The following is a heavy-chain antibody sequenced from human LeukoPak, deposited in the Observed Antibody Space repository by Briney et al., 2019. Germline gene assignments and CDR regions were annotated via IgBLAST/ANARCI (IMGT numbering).Heavy chain of an antibody. CDR2: INSDGRST. CDR1: GFTFSSYW. D-gene: IGHD1-26*01. V-gene: IGHV3-74*01. CDR3: ARDGVVGSTEFDY. J-gene: IGHJ4*02. Sequence: PGGSLRLSCAASGFTFSSYWMHWVRQAPGKGLVWVSRINSDGRSTSYADSVKGRFTISRDNAKNTLYLQMNSLRAEDTAVYYCARDGVVGSTEFDYWGQGTLVTVSS.